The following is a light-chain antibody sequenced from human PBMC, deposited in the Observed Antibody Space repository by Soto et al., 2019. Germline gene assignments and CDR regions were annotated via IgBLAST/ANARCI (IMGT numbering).Light chain of an antibody. CDR1: NSDVGGYNY. CDR2: EVS. V-gene: IGLV2-14*01. J-gene: IGLJ3*02. CDR3: SSYTTDSTRV. Sequence: QSALTQPASVSGSPGQSITISCTGTNSDVGGYNYVSWYQHHPGKVPQLMIYEVSNRPSGVSNRFSGSKSGNTASLTISGLQAEDGADYYCSSYTTDSTRVFGGGTKVTVL.